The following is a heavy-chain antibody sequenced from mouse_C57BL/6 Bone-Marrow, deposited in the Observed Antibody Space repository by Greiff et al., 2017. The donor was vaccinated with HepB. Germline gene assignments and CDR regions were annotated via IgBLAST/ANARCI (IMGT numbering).Heavy chain of an antibody. J-gene: IGHJ2*01. Sequence: VQLQQSGAELVKPGASVKISCKASGYAFSSYWMNWVKQRPGKGLEWIGQIYTGDGDTNYNGKFKGKATLTADKSYRTAYMQLSSLTSEDSAVYFCARRTGEGFDYWGQGTTLTVSS. CDR3: ARRTGEGFDY. V-gene: IGHV1-80*01. CDR1: GYAFSSYW. CDR2: IYTGDGDT.